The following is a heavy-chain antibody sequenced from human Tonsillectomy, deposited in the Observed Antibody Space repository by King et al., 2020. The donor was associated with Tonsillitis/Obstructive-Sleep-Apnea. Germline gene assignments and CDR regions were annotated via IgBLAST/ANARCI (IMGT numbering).Heavy chain of an antibody. J-gene: IGHJ6*02. CDR1: GGSISSGGYY. CDR3: AREMVVVPAAIRGYYYYGMDG. Sequence: QLQESGPGLVKPSQTLSLTCTVSGGSISSGGYYWSWIRQHPGKGLEWIGYIYYSGSTYYNPSLKSRVTISVDTSKNQFSLKLSSVTAADTAVYYCAREMVVVPAAIRGYYYYGMDGWGQGTTVTVSS. V-gene: IGHV4-31*03. D-gene: IGHD2-2*02. CDR2: IYYSGST.